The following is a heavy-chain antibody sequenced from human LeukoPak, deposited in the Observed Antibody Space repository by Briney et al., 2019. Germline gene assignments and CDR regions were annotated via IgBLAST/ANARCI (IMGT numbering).Heavy chain of an antibody. J-gene: IGHJ4*02. CDR2: IYTSGST. CDR1: GGSISSGSYY. CDR3: ARGPAFYDSSGYLDY. V-gene: IGHV4-61*02. Sequence: SETLSLTCTVSGGSISSGSYYWSWIRQPAGKGLEWIGRIYTSGSTNYNPSLKSRVTISVDTSKNQFSLKLSSVTAAGTAVYYCARGPAFYDSSGYLDYWGQGTLVTVSS. D-gene: IGHD3-22*01.